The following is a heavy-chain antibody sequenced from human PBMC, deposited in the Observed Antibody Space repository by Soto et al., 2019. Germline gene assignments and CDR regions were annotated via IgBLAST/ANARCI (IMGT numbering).Heavy chain of an antibody. Sequence: QVQLVQSGAEVKNPGSSVKVSCKASGGTFSSYAISWVRQAPGQGLEWMGGIIPIFGTANYAQKFQGRVTITADESTSTAYMELSSLRSEDTAVYYCAREMGGDSGYDPNWFDPWGQGTLVTVSS. D-gene: IGHD5-12*01. CDR1: GGTFSSYA. CDR2: IIPIFGTA. J-gene: IGHJ5*02. V-gene: IGHV1-69*12. CDR3: AREMGGDSGYDPNWFDP.